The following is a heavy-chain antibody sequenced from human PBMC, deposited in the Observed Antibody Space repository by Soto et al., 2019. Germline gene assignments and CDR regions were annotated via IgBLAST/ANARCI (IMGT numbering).Heavy chain of an antibody. J-gene: IGHJ6*03. CDR3: ARDRAAELLWFGELGPYYYYYMDV. D-gene: IGHD3-10*01. CDR2: IYSGGST. CDR1: GFTVSSNY. V-gene: IGHV3-53*04. Sequence: GGSLRLSCAASGFTVSSNYMSWVRQAPGKGLEWVSVIYSGGSTYYADSLKGRFTISTHNSKNTLYLQMNSLRAEDKAVYYCARDRAAELLWFGELGPYYYYYMDVWGKGTTVTVSS.